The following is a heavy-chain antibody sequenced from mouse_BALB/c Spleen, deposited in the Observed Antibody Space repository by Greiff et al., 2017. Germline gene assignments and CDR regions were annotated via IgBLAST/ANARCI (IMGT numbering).Heavy chain of an antibody. CDR2: ISSGSSTI. CDR1: GFTFSSFG. Sequence: DVKLVESGGGLVQPGGSRKLSCAASGFTFSSFGMHWVRQAPEKGLEWVAYISSGSSTINYADTVKGRFTISRDNPKNTLFLQMTSLRSEDTAMYYCARWYRYSMDYWGQGTSVTVSS. CDR3: ARWYRYSMDY. D-gene: IGHD2-14*01. J-gene: IGHJ4*01. V-gene: IGHV5-17*02.